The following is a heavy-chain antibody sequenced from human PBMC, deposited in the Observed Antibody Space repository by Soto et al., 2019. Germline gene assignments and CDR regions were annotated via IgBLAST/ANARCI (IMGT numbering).Heavy chain of an antibody. CDR2: IGTSGTPV. D-gene: IGHD6-19*01. J-gene: IGHJ4*02. V-gene: IGHV3-11*04. Sequence: PGGSLRLSCAASGFTFSDYYMSWIRQAPGKGLEWVSYIGTSGTPVYYADSVKGRFTISRDNAKNSLFLQMHSLRDEDTALYFCARDPSPDSSGWYYFDYWGQGTLVIVSS. CDR3: ARDPSPDSSGWYYFDY. CDR1: GFTFSDYY.